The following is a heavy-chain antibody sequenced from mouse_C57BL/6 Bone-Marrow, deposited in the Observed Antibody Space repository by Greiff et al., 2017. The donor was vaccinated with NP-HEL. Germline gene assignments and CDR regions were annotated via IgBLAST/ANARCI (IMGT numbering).Heavy chain of an antibody. Sequence: DVMLVESGGGLVKPGGSLKLSCAASGFTFSSYAMSWVRQTPEKRLEWVATISDGGSYTYYPDNVKGRFTISRDNAENNLYLQMSHLKSEDTAMYYCARDPYFWYFDVWGTGTTVTVSS. D-gene: IGHD1-1*01. CDR3: ARDPYFWYFDV. CDR1: GFTFSSYA. V-gene: IGHV5-4*01. CDR2: ISDGGSYT. J-gene: IGHJ1*03.